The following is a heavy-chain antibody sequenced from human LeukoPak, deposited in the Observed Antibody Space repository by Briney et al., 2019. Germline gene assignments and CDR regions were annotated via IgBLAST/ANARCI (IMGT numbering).Heavy chain of an antibody. V-gene: IGHV3-23*01. D-gene: IGHD3-10*01. J-gene: IGHJ3*02. Sequence: PGGSLRLSCAASGFTFTSYAMTWVRQAPGKGLEWVSGINGGGGNTYYADSVKGRFTISRDNSKNTLYLQMNSLRAEDTALYYCAKDRGDAFDIWGQGTMVTVSS. CDR3: AKDRGDAFDI. CDR1: GFTFTSYA. CDR2: INGGGGNT.